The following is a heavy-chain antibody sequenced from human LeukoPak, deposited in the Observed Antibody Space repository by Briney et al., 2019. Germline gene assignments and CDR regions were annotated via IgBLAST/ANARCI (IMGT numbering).Heavy chain of an antibody. Sequence: GGSLRLSCVASGFTFSNYAMNWVRQTPGKGLEWVSVISGSGGSTYYADSVKGRFTISRDNAKNSLYLQMNSLRAEDTAVYYCAREYSSSLYYYYYMDVWGKGTTVTISS. J-gene: IGHJ6*03. CDR1: GFTFSNYA. CDR2: ISGSGGST. V-gene: IGHV3-23*01. D-gene: IGHD6-13*01. CDR3: AREYSSSLYYYYYMDV.